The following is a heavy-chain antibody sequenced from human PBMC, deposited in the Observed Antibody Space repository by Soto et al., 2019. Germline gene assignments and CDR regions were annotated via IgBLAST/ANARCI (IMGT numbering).Heavy chain of an antibody. CDR2: IIPIFGTA. V-gene: IGHV1-69*13. Sequence: ASVKVSCKASGGTYSSYAISWVRQAKGQGLEWMGGIIPIFGTANYAQKFQGRVTITADESTSTAYMELSSLRSEDTAVYYCARGGDIVLMVYAAYNWFDPWGQGTLVTVSS. J-gene: IGHJ5*02. CDR3: ARGGDIVLMVYAAYNWFDP. D-gene: IGHD2-8*01. CDR1: GGTYSSYA.